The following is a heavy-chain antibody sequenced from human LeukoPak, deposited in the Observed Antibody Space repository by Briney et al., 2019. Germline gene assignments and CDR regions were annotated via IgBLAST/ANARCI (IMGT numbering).Heavy chain of an antibody. CDR2: IKQDGTEK. V-gene: IGHV3-7*01. CDR1: GFTFSSYW. CDR3: ATPSGYSSGWYPFDY. Sequence: GGSLRRSCAASGFTFSSYWMSWVRQAPGKGLEWVANIKQDGTEKYYVDSVRGRFTISRDNAKNSLYLQMNSLRAEDTAVYYCATPSGYSSGWYPFDYWGQGTLVTVSS. J-gene: IGHJ4*02. D-gene: IGHD6-19*01.